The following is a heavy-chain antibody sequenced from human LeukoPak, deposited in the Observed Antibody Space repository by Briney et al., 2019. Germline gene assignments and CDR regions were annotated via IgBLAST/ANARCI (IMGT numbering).Heavy chain of an antibody. CDR1: GGSVASTGCY. V-gene: IGHV4-39*01. Sequence: PSENLSLTCTVSGGSVASTGCYWGWIRQSPGKGLEWIGSAYYTGEIYSTPSLKSRLTISVDTSKNQFALTLTSVTAADTAVYYCGRHVSNGWDYHYGLDVWGQGTTVTVSS. D-gene: IGHD6-19*01. CDR2: AYYTGEI. CDR3: GRHVSNGWDYHYGLDV. J-gene: IGHJ6*02.